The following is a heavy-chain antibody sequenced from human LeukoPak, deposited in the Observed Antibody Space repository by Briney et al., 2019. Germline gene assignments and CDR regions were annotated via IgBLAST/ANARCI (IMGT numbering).Heavy chain of an antibody. CDR3: ARDPGPSYYRPVEGAYSSGWYSNGLDY. V-gene: IGHV1-46*01. D-gene: IGHD6-19*01. CDR2: INPSGGST. J-gene: IGHJ4*02. CDR1: GYTFTSYY. Sequence: ASVKVSCKASGYTFTSYYMHWVRQAPGQGLEWMGIINPSGGSTSYAQKFQGRVTMTRDMSTSTVYMELSSLRSEDTAVYYCARDPGPSYYRPVEGAYSSGWYSNGLDYWGQGTLVTVSS.